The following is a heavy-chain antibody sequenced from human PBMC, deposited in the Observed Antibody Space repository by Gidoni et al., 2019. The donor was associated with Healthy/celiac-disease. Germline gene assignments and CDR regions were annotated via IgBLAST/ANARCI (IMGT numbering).Heavy chain of an antibody. CDR1: GYSFTSYW. CDR3: AREGNYYGSGSYYNWERAFDI. J-gene: IGHJ3*02. V-gene: IGHV5-10-1*03. D-gene: IGHD3-10*01. CDR2: IDPSDSYT. Sequence: EVQLVQSGAEVKKPGESLRISCKGSGYSFTSYWISWVRQMPGKGLEWMGRIDPSDSYTNYSPSFQGHVTISADKSISTAYLQWSSLKASDTAMYYCAREGNYYGSGSYYNWERAFDIWGQGTMVTVSS.